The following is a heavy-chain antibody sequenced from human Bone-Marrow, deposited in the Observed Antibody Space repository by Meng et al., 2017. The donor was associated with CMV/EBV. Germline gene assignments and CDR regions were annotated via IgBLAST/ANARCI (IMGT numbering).Heavy chain of an antibody. CDR3: ARYCSSTSCYILLQNGMDV. D-gene: IGHD2-2*02. CDR2: ISSSGSTI. J-gene: IGHJ6*02. CDR1: GFTFSDYY. Sequence: GESLKISCAASGFTFSDYYMSWIRQAPGKGLEWVSYISSSGSTIYYADSVKGRFTISRDNAKNSLYLQMNSLRAEDTAVYYCARYCSSTSCYILLQNGMDVWGQETTVTVS. V-gene: IGHV3-11*01.